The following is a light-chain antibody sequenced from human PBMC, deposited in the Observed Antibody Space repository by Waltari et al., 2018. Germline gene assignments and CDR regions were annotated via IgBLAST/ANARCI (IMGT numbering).Light chain of an antibody. CDR1: QDIRNW. CDR2: AAS. V-gene: IGKV1-12*01. J-gene: IGKJ3*01. CDR3: QQAKSFPLT. Sequence: DIQMSQSPSSVSASVGDRVTITGRASQDIRNWLAWYQQKPGKPPKLLIYAASSLQSGVPSRFSGSGSGTDFTLPISSLQSQDFATYYCQQAKSFPLTVGPGTKVDIK.